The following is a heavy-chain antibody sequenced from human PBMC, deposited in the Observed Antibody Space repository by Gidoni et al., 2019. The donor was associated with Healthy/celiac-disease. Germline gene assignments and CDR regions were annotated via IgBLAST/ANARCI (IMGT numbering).Heavy chain of an antibody. J-gene: IGHJ4*02. D-gene: IGHD4-17*01. CDR1: GFPFSSYA. Sequence: EVQLLESGGGLVQPGGSLRLSCAACGFPFSSYAMSWVRQAPGKGLEWVSAISGSGGSTYYADSVKGRFTISRDNSKNTLYLQMNSLRAEDTAVYYCAKGPYYGDYVDYWGQGTLVTVSS. CDR2: ISGSGGST. CDR3: AKGPYYGDYVDY. V-gene: IGHV3-23*01.